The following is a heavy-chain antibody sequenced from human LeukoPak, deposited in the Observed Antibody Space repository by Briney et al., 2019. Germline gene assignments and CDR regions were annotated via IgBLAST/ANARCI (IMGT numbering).Heavy chain of an antibody. J-gene: IGHJ4*02. CDR2: IIPILGIA. D-gene: IGHD3-22*01. CDR1: GGTFSSYA. V-gene: IGHV1-69*04. CDR3: ARDSNPYDSSGYRAANDY. Sequence: SVKVSCKASGGTFSSYAISWVRQAPGQGLEWMGRIIPILGIANYAQKFQGRATITADKSTSTAYMELSSLRSEDTAVYYCARDSNPYDSSGYRAANDYWGQGTLVTVSS.